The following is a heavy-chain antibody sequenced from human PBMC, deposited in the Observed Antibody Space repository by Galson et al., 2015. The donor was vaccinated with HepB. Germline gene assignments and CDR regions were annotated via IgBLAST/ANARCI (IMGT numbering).Heavy chain of an antibody. D-gene: IGHD1-26*01. Sequence: LSLTCTVSGGSISSSSYYWGWIRQPPGKGLEWIGSIYYSGSTYYNPSLKSRVTISVDTSKNQFSLKLSSVTAADTAVYYCARLVSGSYAGWFDPWGQGTLVTVSS. CDR2: IYYSGST. J-gene: IGHJ5*02. V-gene: IGHV4-39*01. CDR1: GGSISSSSYY. CDR3: ARLVSGSYAGWFDP.